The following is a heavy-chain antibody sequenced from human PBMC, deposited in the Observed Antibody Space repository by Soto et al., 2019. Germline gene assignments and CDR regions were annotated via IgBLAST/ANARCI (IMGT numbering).Heavy chain of an antibody. CDR1: GYTFTNFG. Sequence: ASVKVSCKASGYTFTNFGISWVRQAPGQGLEWMGWISAYNGNTNYAQKFQGRVTMTRDTSTSTAYMELSSLRSEDTAVYYCARDLGGWPDYWGQGTLVTVSS. J-gene: IGHJ4*02. CDR2: ISAYNGNT. D-gene: IGHD2-15*01. CDR3: ARDLGGWPDY. V-gene: IGHV1-18*01.